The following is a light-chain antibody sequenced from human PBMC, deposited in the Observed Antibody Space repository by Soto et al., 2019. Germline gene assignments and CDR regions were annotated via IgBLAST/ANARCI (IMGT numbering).Light chain of an antibody. CDR2: DAS. Sequence: EIVLTQSPATVSLSPGERATLSCRASQSVGDWLAWYQQKPGQAPRLLIYDASNRATGIPARFSGSGSGTDFTLTSSSLEPEDSAVYYCAQRVWPWTVGQGTNVEIK. CDR3: AQRVWPWT. J-gene: IGKJ1*01. CDR1: QSVGDW. V-gene: IGKV3-11*01.